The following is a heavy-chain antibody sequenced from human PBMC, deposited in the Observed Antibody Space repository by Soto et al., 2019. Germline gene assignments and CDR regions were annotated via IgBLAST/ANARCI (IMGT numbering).Heavy chain of an antibody. CDR3: SRDYSPVPAAMIGHTGWFDP. Sequence: SETLSLTCTVSGGSISSGGYYWSWIRQHPGKGLEWIGYIYYSGSTYYNPSLKSRVTISVDTSKNQFSLKLSSVTAADTAVYYCSRDYSPVPAAMIGHTGWFDPWGQGTLVTVSS. D-gene: IGHD2-2*01. CDR2: IYYSGST. CDR1: GGSISSGGYY. J-gene: IGHJ5*02. V-gene: IGHV4-31*03.